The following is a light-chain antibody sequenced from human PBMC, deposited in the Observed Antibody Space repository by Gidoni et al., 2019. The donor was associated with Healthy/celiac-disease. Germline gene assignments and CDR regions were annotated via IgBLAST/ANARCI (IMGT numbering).Light chain of an antibody. CDR3: SSYTSSSTNVV. CDR1: SSDVGGYNY. Sequence: PASVSGSPGQSITISCTGTSSDVGGYNYVSWYQQHPGKAPKLMIYDVSKRPSGVSNRFSGSKSGNTASLTISGLQAEDEADYYCSSYTSSSTNVVFGGGTKLTVL. CDR2: DVS. V-gene: IGLV2-14*01. J-gene: IGLJ2*01.